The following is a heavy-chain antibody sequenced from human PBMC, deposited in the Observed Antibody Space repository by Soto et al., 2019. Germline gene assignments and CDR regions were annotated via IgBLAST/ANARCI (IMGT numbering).Heavy chain of an antibody. V-gene: IGHV3-30*03. CDR1: GFTFNSYD. Sequence: PGGSLRLSCAACGFTFNSYDMHWVRQGPGNGLEWVAFISYDSTKTYYADSVKGRFTISRDNSNSALYVQMNSLTGEDTAVYYCARTRSAWSDFHYYSLDVWGQGTTVTVSS. CDR3: ARTRSAWSDFHYYSLDV. D-gene: IGHD1-26*01. J-gene: IGHJ6*02. CDR2: ISYDSTKT.